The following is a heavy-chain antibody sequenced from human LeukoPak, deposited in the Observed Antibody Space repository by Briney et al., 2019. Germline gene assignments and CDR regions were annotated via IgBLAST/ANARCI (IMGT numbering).Heavy chain of an antibody. Sequence: SETLSLTCTVSGGSISSYYWSWIRQPPGKGLEWIRYIYYGVSTNYNPSLKSRVTISLHTSKKQISLKVRSVTAADTAIHYCARLLADNWFDPWGQGTLVTVSS. CDR2: IYYGVST. CDR3: ARLLADNWFDP. D-gene: IGHD6-13*01. V-gene: IGHV4-59*08. J-gene: IGHJ5*02. CDR1: GGSISSYY.